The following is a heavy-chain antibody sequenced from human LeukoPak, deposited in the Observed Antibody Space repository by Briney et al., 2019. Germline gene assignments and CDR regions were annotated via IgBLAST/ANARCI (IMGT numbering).Heavy chain of an antibody. CDR2: ISPNSGGT. D-gene: IGHD6-19*01. V-gene: IGHV1-2*06. CDR1: GYTFTGYY. Sequence: GASVKVSCKASGYTFTGYYMHWVRQAPGQGLEWMGRISPNSGGTNYAQKFQGRVTMTRDTSISTAYMELSRLRSDDTAVYYCARSRPSIAVAGTDYWGQGTLVTVSS. CDR3: ARSRPSIAVAGTDY. J-gene: IGHJ4*02.